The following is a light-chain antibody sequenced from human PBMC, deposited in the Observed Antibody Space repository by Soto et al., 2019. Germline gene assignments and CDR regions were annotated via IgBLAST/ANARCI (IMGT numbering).Light chain of an antibody. CDR1: SSDFGGYNY. V-gene: IGLV2-11*01. CDR2: DVS. Sequence: QSVLTQPRSVSGSPGQSVTISCSGTSSDFGGYNYVSWYQHHPGKAPNLMIYDVSERPSGVPDRFSGSKSGNTASLTISGLQAEDVADYYCCSYAGTFYVFGTGTKVTVL. CDR3: CSYAGTFYV. J-gene: IGLJ1*01.